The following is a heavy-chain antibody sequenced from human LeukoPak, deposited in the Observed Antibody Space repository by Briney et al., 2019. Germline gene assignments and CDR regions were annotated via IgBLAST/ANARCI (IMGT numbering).Heavy chain of an antibody. CDR3: AVRYSGSYKWFDP. V-gene: IGHV4-4*02. CDR1: NGSISSIHW. J-gene: IGHJ5*02. D-gene: IGHD1-26*01. CDR2: IYHNGRT. Sequence: PSETLSLTCAVSNGSISSIHWWGWVRQPPGKGLEWIGEIYHNGRTTYNPFLQSRVTISVDKSKNQFSLKLSSVTAADTAVYYCAVRYSGSYKWFDPWGQGTLVTVSS.